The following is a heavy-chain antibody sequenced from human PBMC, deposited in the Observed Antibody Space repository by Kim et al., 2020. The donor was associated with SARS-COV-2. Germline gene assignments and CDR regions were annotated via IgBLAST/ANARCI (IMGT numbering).Heavy chain of an antibody. CDR2: ISTYSVNS. CDR1: GYTFTSYG. J-gene: IGHJ4*02. V-gene: IGHV1-18*01. Sequence: ASVKVSCKASGYTFTSYGISWVRQAPGQGLEWMGWISTYSVNSYYAQTFQGRLTMTRDTSTSTTYLDLRSLRSDDTAVYYCARDMGGWTGLDYWDQGTLVTVS. D-gene: IGHD6-19*01. CDR3: ARDMGGWTGLDY.